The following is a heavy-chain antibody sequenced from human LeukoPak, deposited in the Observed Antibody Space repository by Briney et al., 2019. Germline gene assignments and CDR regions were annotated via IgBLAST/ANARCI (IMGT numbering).Heavy chain of an antibody. CDR2: ISWNSGSI. J-gene: IGHJ4*02. CDR3: AKETNYYDSSGPLDY. Sequence: GGSLRLSCAASGFTFDDYAMPWVRHAPGKGLEWVSGISWNSGSIGYADSVKGRFTISRDNAKNSLYLQMNSLRAEDTALYYCAKETNYYDSSGPLDYWGQGTLVTVSS. D-gene: IGHD3-22*01. V-gene: IGHV3-9*01. CDR1: GFTFDDYA.